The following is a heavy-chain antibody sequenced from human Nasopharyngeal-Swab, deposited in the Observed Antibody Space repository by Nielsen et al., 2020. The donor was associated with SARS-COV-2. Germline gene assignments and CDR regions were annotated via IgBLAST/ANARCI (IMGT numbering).Heavy chain of an antibody. J-gene: IGHJ3*01. CDR1: RGTLTNYA. CDR3: ARHITRLDAFDL. V-gene: IGHV1-69*13. D-gene: IGHD3-10*01. Sequence: SVKVSCKASRGTLTNYAISWVRHAPGQGLEWMGGVIPIFGTPNYAQKFQGRITITADAARTTAYMELSSLTFEDTAVYYCARHITRLDAFDLWGQGTLVTVSS. CDR2: VIPIFGTP.